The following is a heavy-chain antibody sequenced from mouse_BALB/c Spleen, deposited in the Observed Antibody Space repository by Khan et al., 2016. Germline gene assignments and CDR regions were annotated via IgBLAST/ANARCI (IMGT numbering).Heavy chain of an antibody. CDR2: IDPANGNT. CDR3: ANWDWFAY. J-gene: IGHJ3*01. D-gene: IGHD4-1*01. V-gene: IGHV14-3*02. Sequence: VQLQESGAELVKPGASVKLSCTASGFNIKDTYMHWVKQRPEQGLEWIGRIDPANGNTKYDPKFQGKATITAEKSSNTAYLQLSSLTSEDTAVYYCANWDWFAYWGQGTLVTVSA. CDR1: GFNIKDTY.